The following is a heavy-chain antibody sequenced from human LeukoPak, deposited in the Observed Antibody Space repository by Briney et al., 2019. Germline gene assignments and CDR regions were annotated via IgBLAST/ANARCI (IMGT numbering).Heavy chain of an antibody. J-gene: IGHJ4*02. D-gene: IGHD5-12*01. CDR3: ARLSGYDSFVDY. CDR1: GGSISSYY. V-gene: IGHV4-59*04. CDR2: IYYSGST. Sequence: SETLSLTCTVSGGSISSYYWSWIRQPPGKGLEWIGYIYYSGSTYYNPSLKSRVTISVDTSKNQFSLKLSSVTAADTAVYYCARLSGYDSFVDYWGQGTLVTVSS.